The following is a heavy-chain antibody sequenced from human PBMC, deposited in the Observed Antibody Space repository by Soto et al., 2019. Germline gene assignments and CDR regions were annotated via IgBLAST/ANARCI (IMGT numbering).Heavy chain of an antibody. CDR3: ARQHSSLPYYYYMDV. CDR1: GYSFTSYW. V-gene: IGHV5-51*01. CDR2: IYPGDSDT. D-gene: IGHD2-2*01. J-gene: IGHJ6*03. Sequence: GESLKISCKGSGYSFTSYWIGWVRQMPGKGLEWMGIIYPGDSDTRYSPSFQGQVTISADKSISTAYLQWSSLKASDTAMYYCARQHSSLPYYYYMDVWGKGTTVTVSS.